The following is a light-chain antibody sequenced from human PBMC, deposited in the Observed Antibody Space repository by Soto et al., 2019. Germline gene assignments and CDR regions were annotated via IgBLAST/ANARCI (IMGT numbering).Light chain of an antibody. J-gene: IGKJ1*01. V-gene: IGKV1-5*03. CDR3: QQYNRYTT. CDR2: KAS. Sequence: DIQMTQSPSTLSTSVGDRDTITCRASQSISSWLAWYQQKPGKAPKLLIYKASSLESGVPSRFSGSGSGTEFTLTISSLQPDDFPTYYCQQYNRYTTFGQGTKVEIK. CDR1: QSISSW.